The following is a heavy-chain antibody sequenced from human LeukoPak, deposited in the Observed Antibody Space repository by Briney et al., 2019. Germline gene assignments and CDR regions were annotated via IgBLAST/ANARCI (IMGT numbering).Heavy chain of an antibody. CDR2: ISAYIGNT. D-gene: IGHD3-10*01. J-gene: IGHJ4*02. V-gene: IGHV1-18*01. CDR3: ARVPHITMVRGVEWYYY. CDR1: GYTFTSYG. Sequence: ASVKVSCKASGYTFTSYGISWVRQAPGQGLEWMGWISAYIGNTNYAQKLQGRVTMTTDTSTSTAYMELRSLRSDDTAVYYCARVPHITMVRGVEWYYYWGQGTLVTVSS.